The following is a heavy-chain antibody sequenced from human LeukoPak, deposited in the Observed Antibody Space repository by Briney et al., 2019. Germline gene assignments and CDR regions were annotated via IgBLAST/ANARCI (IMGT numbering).Heavy chain of an antibody. CDR1: GYTFTSYD. D-gene: IGHD5-12*01. V-gene: IGHV1-8*01. CDR2: MNPNSGNT. CDR3: ARVTGEWLRVDAFDI. J-gene: IGHJ3*02. Sequence: GASVKVSCKASGYTFTSYDINWVRQATGQGPERMGWMNPNSGNTGYAQKFQGRVTMTRNTSISTAYMELSSLRSEDTAVYYCARVTGEWLRVDAFDIWGQGTMVTVSS.